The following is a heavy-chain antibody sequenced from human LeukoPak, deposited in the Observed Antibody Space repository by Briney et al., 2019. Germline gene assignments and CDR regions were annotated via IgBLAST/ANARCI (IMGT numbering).Heavy chain of an antibody. CDR1: GFTFTSFA. V-gene: IGHV3-23*01. J-gene: IGHJ4*02. CDR3: AKWGTFCSSATCLSYFDY. CDR2: IGGGGGGT. D-gene: IGHD2-2*01. Sequence: GGSLRLSCAASGFTFTSFAMSWVRQAPGKGPEWVSAIGGGGGGTYYADSVKGRFTISRDISENTLYLQMSSLRAEDTAVYYCAKWGTFCSSATCLSYFDYWGQGTLVTVSS.